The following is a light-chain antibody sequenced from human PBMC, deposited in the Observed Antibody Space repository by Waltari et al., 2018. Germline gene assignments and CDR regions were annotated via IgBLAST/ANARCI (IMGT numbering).Light chain of an antibody. J-gene: IGLJ2*01. V-gene: IGLV2-14*01. Sequence: QSALTQPASVSGSPGQSITISCSGTRSDVGAYNFVSWYQQHPGQAPKVLFYEVTNRPSGVSNRFSASKSGNTASRTISGIRAEDEADYYCASYTSITTVVFGGGTKLTVL. CDR2: EVT. CDR3: ASYTSITTVV. CDR1: RSDVGAYNF.